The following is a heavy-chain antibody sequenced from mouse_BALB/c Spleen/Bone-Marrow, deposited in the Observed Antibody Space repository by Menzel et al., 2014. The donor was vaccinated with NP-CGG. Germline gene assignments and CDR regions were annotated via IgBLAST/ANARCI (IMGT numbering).Heavy chain of an antibody. D-gene: IGHD1-1*01. CDR3: GGVTTVVAKNYYYAMDY. J-gene: IGHJ4*01. CDR1: GYSFTGYF. V-gene: IGHV1-37*01. Sequence: EVQLVESGPELVKPGASVKISCKASGYSFTGYFMNWVKQSHGKSLEWIGRINPYNGDTFYDQKFKGKATLTVDKSSSTAHMELLSLTSEDSAVYYRGGVTTVVAKNYYYAMDYWGQGTSVTVSS. CDR2: INPYNGDT.